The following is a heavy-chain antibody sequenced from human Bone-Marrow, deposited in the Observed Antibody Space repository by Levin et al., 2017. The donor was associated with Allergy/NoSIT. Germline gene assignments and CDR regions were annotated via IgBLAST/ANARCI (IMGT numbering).Heavy chain of an antibody. CDR1: GFTFSSYA. CDR2: IRGSDGST. D-gene: IGHD3-3*01. J-gene: IGHJ5*02. Sequence: PGGSLRPSCAASGFTFSSYAMSWVRQAPGKGLEWVSAIRGSDGSTYYADSEKGRFTISRDNSKNTLYLQMNSLRAEDTAVYYCAKCKPGFGITLFGVGLDLWGQGTLVTVSS. V-gene: IGHV3-23*01. CDR3: AKCKPGFGITLFGVGLDL.